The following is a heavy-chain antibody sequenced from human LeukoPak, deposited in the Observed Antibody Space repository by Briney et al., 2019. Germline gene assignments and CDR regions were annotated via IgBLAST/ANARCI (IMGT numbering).Heavy chain of an antibody. V-gene: IGHV4-31*03. Sequence: SETLSLTCTVSGGSISSGGYYWSWIGQHPGKGREWIGYIYYSGSTYYNPSLKSRVTISVDTSKNQFSLKLSSVTAADTAVYYCAREPATVTTHWFDPWGQGTLVTVSS. CDR2: IYYSGST. J-gene: IGHJ5*02. CDR3: AREPATVTTHWFDP. CDR1: GGSISSGGYY. D-gene: IGHD4-17*01.